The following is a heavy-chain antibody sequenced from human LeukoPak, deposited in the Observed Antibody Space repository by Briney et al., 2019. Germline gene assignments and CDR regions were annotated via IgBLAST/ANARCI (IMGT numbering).Heavy chain of an antibody. CDR1: GYTFTSYF. D-gene: IGHD1-14*01. V-gene: IGHV1-46*01. CDR2: INPSGGST. Sequence: ASVKVSCKASGYTFTSYFMHWVQQAPGQGLEWMGIINPSGGSTSYAQKFQGRVTMTRDMSTSTVYMELSSLRSDDTAVYYCARDSLNPGRGNWFDPWGQGTLVTVSS. CDR3: ARDSLNPGRGNWFDP. J-gene: IGHJ5*02.